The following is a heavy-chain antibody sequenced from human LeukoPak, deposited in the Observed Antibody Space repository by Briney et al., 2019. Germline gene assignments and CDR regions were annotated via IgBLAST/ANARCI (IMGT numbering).Heavy chain of an antibody. CDR1: GYTFTSYG. Sequence: ASVKVSCKASGYTFTSYGISWVRQAPGQGLEWMGWISAYNGNTNYAQKLQGRVTMTTDTSTSTAYMELRSLRSDDTAVYYCARDDYSNYVRPSSPDYWGQGTLVTVSS. J-gene: IGHJ4*02. CDR2: ISAYNGNT. CDR3: ARDDYSNYVRPSSPDY. V-gene: IGHV1-18*01. D-gene: IGHD4-11*01.